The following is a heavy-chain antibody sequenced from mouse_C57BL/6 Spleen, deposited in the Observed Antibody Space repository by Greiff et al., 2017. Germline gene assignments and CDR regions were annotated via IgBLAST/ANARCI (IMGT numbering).Heavy chain of an antibody. D-gene: IGHD3-3*01. CDR1: GYTFTSYW. V-gene: IGHV1-50*01. CDR2: IDPSDSYT. Sequence: QVHVKQPGAELVKPGASVKLSCKASGYTFTSYWMQWVKQRPGQGLEWIGEIDPSDSYTNYNQKFKGKATLTVDTSSSTAYMQLSSLTSEDSAVYYCASRGALDYWGQGTTLTVSS. J-gene: IGHJ2*01. CDR3: ASRGALDY.